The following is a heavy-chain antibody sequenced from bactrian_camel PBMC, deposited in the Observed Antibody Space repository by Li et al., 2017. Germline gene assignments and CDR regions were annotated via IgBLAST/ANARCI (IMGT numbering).Heavy chain of an antibody. CDR2: VDSDGKA. CDR1: GVQSSKLC. CDR3: AAAPSCSVVAVLYPDYEYSY. V-gene: IGHV3S57*01. Sequence: VQLVESGGESVQAGGSLTLTCVVSGVQSSKLCMGWFRQVPEKEREAVAVVDSDGKATYGDPVKGRFTISQDNAKNTLYLQMHSLKPEDTAMYYCAAAPSCSVVAVLYPDYEYSYWGQGTQVTVS. J-gene: IGHJ4*01. D-gene: IGHD6*01.